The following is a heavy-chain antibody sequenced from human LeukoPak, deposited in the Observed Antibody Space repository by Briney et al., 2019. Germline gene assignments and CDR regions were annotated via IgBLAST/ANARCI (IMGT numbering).Heavy chain of an antibody. V-gene: IGHV3-43*01. J-gene: IGHJ4*02. D-gene: IGHD2-8*01. CDR2: ISRDGRAT. CDR3: TKDRYCTTTFCPLDY. Sequence: GGSLRLSCVASGFTFYDYSFDWVRHAPGQGLERLSLISRDGRATYYADSVKGGFTISRDNTKNSLYLQMNSLRTEDTALYYCTKDRYCTTTFCPLDYWGQGTLVTVSS. CDR1: GFTFYDYS.